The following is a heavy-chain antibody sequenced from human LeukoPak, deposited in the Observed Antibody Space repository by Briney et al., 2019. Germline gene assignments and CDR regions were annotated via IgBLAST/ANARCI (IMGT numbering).Heavy chain of an antibody. Sequence: GGSLRLSCAASGFTFSSYGMHWVRQAPGKGLEWAAFIWYDGSNKYYADSVKGRFTISRDNSKNTLYLQMNSLRAEDTAVYYCAKPDYWGQGTLVTVSS. V-gene: IGHV3-30*02. CDR3: AKPDY. CDR1: GFTFSSYG. CDR2: IWYDGSNK. J-gene: IGHJ4*02.